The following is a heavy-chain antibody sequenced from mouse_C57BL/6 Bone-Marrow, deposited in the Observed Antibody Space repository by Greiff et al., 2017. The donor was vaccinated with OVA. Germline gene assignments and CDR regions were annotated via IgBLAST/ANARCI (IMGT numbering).Heavy chain of an antibody. CDR2: IDPENGDT. Sequence: EVQLQQSGAELVRPGASVKLSCTASGFTFTDDYMHWVKQRPEQGLEWIGWIDPENGDTEYASKFQGKATITADTSSNTAYLQLSSLTSEDTAVYYCTTLSHAMDYWGQGTSVTVSS. V-gene: IGHV14-4*01. CDR3: TTLSHAMDY. D-gene: IGHD1-1*01. CDR1: GFTFTDDY. J-gene: IGHJ4*01.